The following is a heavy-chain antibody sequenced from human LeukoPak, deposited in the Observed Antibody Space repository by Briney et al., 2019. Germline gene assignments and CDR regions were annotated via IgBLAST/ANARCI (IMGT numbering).Heavy chain of an antibody. J-gene: IGHJ4*02. Sequence: ASVKVSCKASGYIFTSYGISWVRQAPGQGLEWMGWISGYNGNTNYAQKLQGRVAMTTDTSTSTAYMELRSLRSDDTAVYYCARDGAFVTNSGSYSRLDYWGQGSLVTVSS. D-gene: IGHD1-26*01. V-gene: IGHV1-18*01. CDR1: GYIFTSYG. CDR3: ARDGAFVTNSGSYSRLDY. CDR2: ISGYNGNT.